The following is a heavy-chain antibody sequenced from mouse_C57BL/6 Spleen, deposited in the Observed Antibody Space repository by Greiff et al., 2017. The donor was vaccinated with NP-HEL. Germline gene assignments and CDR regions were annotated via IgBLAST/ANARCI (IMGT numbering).Heavy chain of an antibody. CDR2: ICWDDAK. CDR1: GFSLSTFGMG. V-gene: IGHV8-8*01. D-gene: IGHD1-1*01. CDR3: ARINYGSSYWYFDV. Sequence: QVTLKVSGPGILQPSQTLSLTCSFSGFSLSTFGMGVGWLRQPSGMGLVWLAHICWDDAKYYNPALKSRLTISKDTPKNQVFRKNANVDTAETATYYCARINYGSSYWYFDVWGTGTTVTVSS. J-gene: IGHJ1*03.